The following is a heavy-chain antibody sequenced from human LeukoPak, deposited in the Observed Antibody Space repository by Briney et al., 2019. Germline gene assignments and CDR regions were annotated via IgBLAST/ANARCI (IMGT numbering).Heavy chain of an antibody. D-gene: IGHD3-22*01. Sequence: GASVKVSCKASGYTFTSYGISWVRQAPGQGLEWMGWISADNGNTNYAQKLQGRVTMTTDTSTSTAYMELRSLRSDDTAVYYCAREVPYDSSRYYQPFDYWGQGTLVTVSS. J-gene: IGHJ4*02. CDR2: ISADNGNT. V-gene: IGHV1-18*01. CDR3: AREVPYDSSRYYQPFDY. CDR1: GYTFTSYG.